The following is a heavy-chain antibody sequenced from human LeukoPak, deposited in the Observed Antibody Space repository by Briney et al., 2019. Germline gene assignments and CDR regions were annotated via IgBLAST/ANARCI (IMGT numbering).Heavy chain of an antibody. CDR3: AREGTTIDAFEI. D-gene: IGHD1-14*01. CDR2: ISSSGDPI. Sequence: GGSLRLSCASSGFTFKNYDINWVRQAPGKGLEWVSYISSSGDPIYYADSVRGRFTISRDNAKNSLYLQMDSLRVDDTAVYYCAREGTTIDAFEIWGQGTLVTVS. J-gene: IGHJ3*02. V-gene: IGHV3-48*03. CDR1: GFTFKNYD.